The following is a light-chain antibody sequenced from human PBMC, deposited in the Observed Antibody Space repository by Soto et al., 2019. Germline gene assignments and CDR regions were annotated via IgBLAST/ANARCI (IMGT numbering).Light chain of an antibody. J-gene: IGKJ1*01. Sequence: EIVLTQSPGALSLSPGERATLSCRASQSVSSSYLAWYQQKPGQAPRLLIYGASSRATGSPDRFSGSGSGTDFTLTISRLEPADFAVYYCQKYGSSPRTFGQGTEVDIK. CDR1: QSVSSSY. CDR2: GAS. V-gene: IGKV3-20*01. CDR3: QKYGSSPRT.